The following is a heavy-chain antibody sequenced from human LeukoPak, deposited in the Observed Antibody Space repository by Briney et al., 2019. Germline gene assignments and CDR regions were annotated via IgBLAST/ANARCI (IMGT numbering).Heavy chain of an antibody. CDR2: ITADGGST. J-gene: IGHJ6*03. CDR3: ARVWLRDYMDV. D-gene: IGHD5-12*01. CDR1: GLPFRSYA. Sequence: GGSLRLSCAVPGLPFRSYAMNWFGQAPGKGLEWVAAITADGGSTHYTTSVKGRFIISRDTPKNTLSLQMNNLRAEDTAVYFCARVWLRDYMDVWGEGTTVSVSS. V-gene: IGHV3-23*01.